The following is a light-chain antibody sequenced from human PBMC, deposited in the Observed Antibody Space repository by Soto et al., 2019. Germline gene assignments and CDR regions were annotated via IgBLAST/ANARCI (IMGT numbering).Light chain of an antibody. V-gene: IGKV3-15*01. CDR1: QSVSNH. J-gene: IGKJ4*01. CDR3: QQYNNWPPLT. CDR2: GAS. Sequence: EIVMTQSPATLSVSPGERATLSCRASQSVSNHLAWYQQKPGQAPRLLIYGASTRATGIPARFSGSGSGTEFTLTISSLQSEDFAVYYCQQYNNWPPLTFGGVTKVEIK.